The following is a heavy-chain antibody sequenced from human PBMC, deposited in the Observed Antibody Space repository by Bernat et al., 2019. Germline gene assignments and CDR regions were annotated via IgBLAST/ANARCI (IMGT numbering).Heavy chain of an antibody. CDR3: AKDGPDYGGYFDY. V-gene: IGHV3-30*01. J-gene: IGHJ4*02. CDR1: GFTFSNYH. CDR2: ISYDGSNK. Sequence: QVQLVTAGGGVVQPGGSLRLSCAASGFTFSNYHMHWVRQAAGRGLEWVAVISYDGSNKYYADSVKGRFTISRDNSKNTLYLQMNSLRAEDTAVYYCAKDGPDYGGYFDYWGQGTLVTVSS. D-gene: IGHD4-23*01.